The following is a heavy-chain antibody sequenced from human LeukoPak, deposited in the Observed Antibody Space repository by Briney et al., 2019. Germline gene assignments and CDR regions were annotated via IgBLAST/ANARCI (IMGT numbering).Heavy chain of an antibody. V-gene: IGHV1-18*01. J-gene: IGHJ4*02. Sequence: ASVKVSCKASGYTFSSYDISWVRQAPGQGLEWMGWISAYNGNTNYAQKLQGRVTMTSDTSTSTVYMELSSLTSEDTAVYYCARDSAAARPADRYFDYWGQGTLVTVSS. CDR2: ISAYNGNT. CDR1: GYTFSSYD. D-gene: IGHD6-6*01. CDR3: ARDSAAARPADRYFDY.